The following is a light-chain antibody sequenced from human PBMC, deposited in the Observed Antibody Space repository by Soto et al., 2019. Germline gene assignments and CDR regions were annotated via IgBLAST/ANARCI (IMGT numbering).Light chain of an antibody. Sequence: DIQMTQSPSSLSASVGDKVTITCRASQRPDNYLNWYQQKPGEAPKLLIYDRSTLQSGVPPRFGGGGSGTEFTLTISSLQPEDFATYYCQQSYSSPLTFGGGTRGEIK. CDR1: QRPDNY. CDR2: DRS. V-gene: IGKV1-39*01. J-gene: IGKJ4*01. CDR3: QQSYSSPLT.